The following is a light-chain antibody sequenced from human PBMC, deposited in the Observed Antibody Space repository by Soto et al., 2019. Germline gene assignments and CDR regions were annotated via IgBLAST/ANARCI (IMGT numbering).Light chain of an antibody. V-gene: IGKV3D-15*01. CDR3: QQYNNWPRGT. CDR2: GAS. Sequence: EIVMTQSPATLSVSAGERATLSCRASQSVSSNLAWYQQKPGQAPRLVIYGASTRATGIPARFSGSGSGTEFTLTISSLQSEDFAVYYCQQYNNWPRGTFGPGTKVDIK. J-gene: IGKJ3*01. CDR1: QSVSSN.